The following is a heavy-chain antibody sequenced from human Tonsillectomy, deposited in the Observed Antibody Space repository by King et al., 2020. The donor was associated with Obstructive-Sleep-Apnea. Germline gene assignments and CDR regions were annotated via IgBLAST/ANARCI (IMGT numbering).Heavy chain of an antibody. CDR1: GFTFSSYS. J-gene: IGHJ4*02. CDR3: AGPELPDENRHFDY. V-gene: IGHV3-21*01. CDR2: ISSSSSYI. D-gene: IGHD1-26*01. Sequence: VQLVESGGGLVKPGGSLRLSCAASGFTFSSYSMNWVRQAPGKGLEWVSSISSSSSYIYYADSVKGRFTISIDNAKNSLYLQMNSLRAEDTAVYYCAGPELPDENRHFDYWGQGTLVTVSS.